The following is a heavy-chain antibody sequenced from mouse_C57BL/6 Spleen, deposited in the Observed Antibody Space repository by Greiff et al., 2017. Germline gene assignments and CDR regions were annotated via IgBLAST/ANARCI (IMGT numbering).Heavy chain of an antibody. V-gene: IGHV5-17*01. CDR3: SRLDGNYAWFAY. CDR2: ISSGSSTI. CDR1: GFTFSDYG. Sequence: VQLKESGGGLVKPGGSLKLSCAASGFTFSDYGMHWVRQAPEKGLEWVAYISSGSSTIYYADTVKGRSTISRDNAKNTPFLQMTRLRSEDTAIYYCSRLDGNYAWFAYWGQGTLVTVSA. J-gene: IGHJ3*01. D-gene: IGHD2-1*01.